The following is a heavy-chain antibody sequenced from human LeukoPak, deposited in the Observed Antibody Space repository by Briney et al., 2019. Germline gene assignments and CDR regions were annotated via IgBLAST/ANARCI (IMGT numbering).Heavy chain of an antibody. Sequence: GGSLRLSCAASGFTFSNYAMSWVRLAPGKGLEWLSSISSSGGDTDYADSVKGRFTISRDNSKNTLYLQMNSLRAEDTAVYYCAKDVTFDYWGQGTLVTVSS. CDR2: ISSSGGDT. CDR1: GFTFSNYA. D-gene: IGHD2-21*02. V-gene: IGHV3-23*01. J-gene: IGHJ4*02. CDR3: AKDVTFDY.